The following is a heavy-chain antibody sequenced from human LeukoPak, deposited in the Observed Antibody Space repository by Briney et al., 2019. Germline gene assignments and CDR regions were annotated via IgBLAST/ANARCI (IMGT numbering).Heavy chain of an antibody. CDR1: GGSISSNY. V-gene: IGHV4-59*01. Sequence: SETLSLTCTVSGGSISSNYWSWIRQPPGKGLEWIGYIYYSGSTNYNPSLKSRVTISVDTSKNQFSLKLSSVTAADTAVYYCARGTYCSGGSCSVYWGQGTLVTVSS. CDR3: ARGTYCSGGSCSVY. D-gene: IGHD2-15*01. CDR2: IYYSGST. J-gene: IGHJ4*02.